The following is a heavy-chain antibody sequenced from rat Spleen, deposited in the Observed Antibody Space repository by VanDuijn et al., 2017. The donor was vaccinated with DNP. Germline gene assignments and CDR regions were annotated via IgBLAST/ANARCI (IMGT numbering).Heavy chain of an antibody. Sequence: EVQLVESGGGLVQSGRSLKLSCAASGFTFSDHNMAWVRQVPKKGLEWVASSSYDGSRVHYRDSVKGRFTISRDNAKSTLYLQMDSLRSEDTATYYCATSGYGFDGYPFTYWCQGTLVTVSS. CDR2: SSYDGSRV. D-gene: IGHD1-12*03. J-gene: IGHJ3*01. CDR1: GFTFSDHN. V-gene: IGHV5-7*01. CDR3: ATSGYGFDGYPFTY.